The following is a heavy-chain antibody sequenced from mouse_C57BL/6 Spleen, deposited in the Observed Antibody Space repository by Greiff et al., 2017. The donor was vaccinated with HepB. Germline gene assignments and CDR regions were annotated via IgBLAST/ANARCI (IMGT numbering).Heavy chain of an antibody. V-gene: IGHV1-82*01. CDR2: IYPGDGDT. CDR1: GYAFSSSW. CDR3: ASNWAWFAY. J-gene: IGHJ3*01. Sequence: VQLQQSGPELVKPGASVKISCKASGYAFSSSWMNWVKQRPGKGLEWIGRIYPGDGDTNYNGKFKGKATLTADKSSSTSYLQLRSLTSEDSAVYFCASNWAWFAYWGQGTLVTVSA. D-gene: IGHD4-1*02.